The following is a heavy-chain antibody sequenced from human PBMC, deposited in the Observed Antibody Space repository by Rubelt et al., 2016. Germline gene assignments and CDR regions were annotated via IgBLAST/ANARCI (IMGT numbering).Heavy chain of an antibody. D-gene: IGHD3-9*01. J-gene: IGHJ4*02. V-gene: IGHV1-3*01. CDR2: INAGNGNT. Sequence: EWVGWINAGNGNTEYSQKFQGRVTITRDTSASTAYMELSSLRSEDTAVYYCARDDILTGYYDGGILGYWGQGTLVTVSS. CDR3: ARDDILTGYYDGGILGY.